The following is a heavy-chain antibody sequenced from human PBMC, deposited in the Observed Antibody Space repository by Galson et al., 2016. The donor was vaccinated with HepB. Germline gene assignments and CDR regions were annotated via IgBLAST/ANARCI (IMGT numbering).Heavy chain of an antibody. CDR2: INPSGGGT. V-gene: IGHV1-46*01. Sequence: SVKVSCKASGYSFTSYYIHWVRQAPGQGLEWMGIINPSGGGTTYTQMFQGRVTMTRDTSTSTVYMELSSLRSDDTAVYYCARAKGGGDLFDYWGQGTLVTVSS. D-gene: IGHD2-21*02. CDR3: ARAKGGGDLFDY. CDR1: GYSFTSYY. J-gene: IGHJ4*01.